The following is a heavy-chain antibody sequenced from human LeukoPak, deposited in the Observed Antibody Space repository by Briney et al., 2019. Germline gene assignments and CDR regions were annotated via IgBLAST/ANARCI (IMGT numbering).Heavy chain of an antibody. CDR1: GYSISSGYY. CDR3: ASLGLVRGVMGDY. CDR2: IYHSGST. Sequence: SETLSLTCTVSGYSISSGYYWGWIRQPPGKGLEWIGYIYHSGSTYYNPSLKSRVTISVDRSKNQFSLKLSSVTAADTAVYYCASLGLVRGVMGDYWGQGTLVTVSS. D-gene: IGHD3-10*01. V-gene: IGHV4-38-2*02. J-gene: IGHJ4*02.